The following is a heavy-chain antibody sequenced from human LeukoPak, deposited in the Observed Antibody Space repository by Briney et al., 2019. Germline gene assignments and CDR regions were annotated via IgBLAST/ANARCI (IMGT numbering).Heavy chain of an antibody. CDR2: IYYSGST. D-gene: IGHD3-22*01. V-gene: IGHV4-31*03. Sequence: ASETLSLTCTVSGGSISSGGYYWSWIRQHPGKGLEWIGYIYYSGSTYHNPSLKSRVTISVDTSKNQFSLKLSSVTAADAAVYYCARDDPTYYYDSSGYADAFDIWGQGTMVTVSS. CDR1: GGSISSGGYY. CDR3: ARDDPTYYYDSSGYADAFDI. J-gene: IGHJ3*02.